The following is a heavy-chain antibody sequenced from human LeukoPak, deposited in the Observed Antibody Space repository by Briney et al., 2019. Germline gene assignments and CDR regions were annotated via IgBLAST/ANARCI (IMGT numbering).Heavy chain of an antibody. Sequence: NPSETLSLTCAVYGGSFSGYYWSWIRQPPGKGLEWIGEINHSGSTNYNPSLKSRVTISVDTSKNQFSLKLSSVTAADTAVYYCARAPGYCSGGSCYRTEYFQHWGQGTLLTVSS. CDR3: ARAPGYCSGGSCYRTEYFQH. D-gene: IGHD2-15*01. CDR2: INHSGST. J-gene: IGHJ1*01. CDR1: GGSFSGYY. V-gene: IGHV4-34*01.